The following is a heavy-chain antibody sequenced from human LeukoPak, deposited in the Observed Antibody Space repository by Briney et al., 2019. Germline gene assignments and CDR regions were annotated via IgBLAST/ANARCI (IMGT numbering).Heavy chain of an antibody. Sequence: GGSLRLSCAASGFTFNTYSMNWVRQAPGKGLEWVSAISSSSTYIYYGDPVKGRFTISRDNAKNSLYLQMNSLRVEDTAVYYCARENCYGGKCYGFDPWGQGALVTVSS. J-gene: IGHJ5*02. V-gene: IGHV3-21*01. D-gene: IGHD2-15*01. CDR2: ISSSSTYI. CDR3: ARENCYGGKCYGFDP. CDR1: GFTFNTYS.